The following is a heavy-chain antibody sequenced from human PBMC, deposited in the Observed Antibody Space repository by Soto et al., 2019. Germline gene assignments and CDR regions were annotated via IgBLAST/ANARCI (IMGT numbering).Heavy chain of an antibody. CDR1: GYSFTAYY. Sequence: GASVKVSCKTSGYSFTAYYMHWVRQTPGQGLEWMGWISPNSGDTNYAQKFQGRVTMTRDTSISTAYMELSRLESDDTAMYYCARADEYNNHRPKNYWGQGTLVTVSS. CDR3: ARADEYNNHRPKNY. D-gene: IGHD1-1*01. J-gene: IGHJ4*02. CDR2: ISPNSGDT. V-gene: IGHV1-2*02.